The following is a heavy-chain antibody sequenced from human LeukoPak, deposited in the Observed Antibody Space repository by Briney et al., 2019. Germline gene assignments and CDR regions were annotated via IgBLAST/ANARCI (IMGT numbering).Heavy chain of an antibody. CDR1: GFTFRNDW. Sequence: GGSLRLSCAVFGFTFRNDWMSWVRQAPGKGLEWVAMVKQGGSEKYYVDSARGRFTISRDDAKNSLYLQMNSLRAEDTAVYYCASLDTALLNSAYWGQGTLVTVSS. CDR2: VKQGGSEK. V-gene: IGHV3-7*01. J-gene: IGHJ4*02. D-gene: IGHD5-18*01. CDR3: ASLDTALLNSAY.